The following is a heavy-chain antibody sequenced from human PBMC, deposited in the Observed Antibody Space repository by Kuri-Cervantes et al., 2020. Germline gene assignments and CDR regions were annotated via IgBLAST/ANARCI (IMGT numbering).Heavy chain of an antibody. Sequence: GGSLRLSCAASGFTFSSYSMNWVRQAPGKGLEWVSSISSSSSYIYYADSVKGRFTISRDNAKNPLYLQMNSLRAEDTAVYYCARDRGDGYNFWGQGTLVTVSS. V-gene: IGHV3-21*01. D-gene: IGHD5-24*01. CDR3: ARDRGDGYNF. J-gene: IGHJ4*02. CDR2: ISSSSSYI. CDR1: GFTFSSYS.